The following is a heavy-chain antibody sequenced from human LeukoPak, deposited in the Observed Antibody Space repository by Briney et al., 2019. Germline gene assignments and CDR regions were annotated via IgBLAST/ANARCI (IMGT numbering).Heavy chain of an antibody. V-gene: IGHV3-53*01. J-gene: IGHJ4*02. D-gene: IGHD6-13*01. CDR3: ARDVTGSSWTDY. CDR2: IYSGGST. Sequence: GVSLRLSCAASGFTVSSNYMSWVRQAPGKGLEWVSVIYSGGSTYYADSVKGRFTVSRDNSKNTLYLQMNSLRAEDTAVYYCARDVTGSSWTDYWGQGTLVTVSS. CDR1: GFTVSSNY.